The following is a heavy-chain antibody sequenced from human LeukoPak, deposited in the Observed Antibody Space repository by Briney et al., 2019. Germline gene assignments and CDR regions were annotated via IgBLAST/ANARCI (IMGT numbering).Heavy chain of an antibody. Sequence: SETLSLTCTVSGGSIRSYYWSWIRQAPGKGLEWIGFISYSGYTSYSPSLKSRVAISVDTSKSQFSLRLSSMTAADTAIYYCARGRNDNGGMFFNSWAQGTLVTVSS. CDR2: ISYSGYT. CDR3: ARGRNDNGGMFFNS. V-gene: IGHV4-59*01. CDR1: GGSIRSYY. D-gene: IGHD4-23*01. J-gene: IGHJ4*02.